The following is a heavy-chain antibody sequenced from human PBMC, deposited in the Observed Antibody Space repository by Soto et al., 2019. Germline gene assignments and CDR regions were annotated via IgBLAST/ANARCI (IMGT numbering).Heavy chain of an antibody. CDR2: IIPIFGTA. D-gene: IGHD6-6*01. CDR1: GGTLSSYA. CDR3: ATRLPSAAYYYYGMDV. J-gene: IGHJ6*02. V-gene: IGHV1-69*13. Sequence: SVKVSCKASGGTLSSYAISWVRQAPGQGLEWMGGIIPIFGTANYAQKFQGRVTITADESTSTAYMELSSLRSEDTAVYYCATRLPSAAYYYYGMDVWGQGTTVTVSS.